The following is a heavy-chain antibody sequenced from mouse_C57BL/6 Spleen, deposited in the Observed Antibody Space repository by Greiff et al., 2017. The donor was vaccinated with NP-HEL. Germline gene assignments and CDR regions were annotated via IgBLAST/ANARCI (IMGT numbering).Heavy chain of an antibody. V-gene: IGHV1-80*01. J-gene: IGHJ3*01. CDR1: GYAFSSYW. CDR2: IYPGDGDT. D-gene: IGHD2-3*01. CDR3: ARFYDGYPWFAY. Sequence: VQLQQSGAELVKPGASVKISCKASGYAFSSYWMYWVKQRPGKGLEWIGQIYPGDGDTNYNGKFKGKATLTADKSSSTAYMQLSSLTSEDSAVYFCARFYDGYPWFAYWGQGTLVTVSA.